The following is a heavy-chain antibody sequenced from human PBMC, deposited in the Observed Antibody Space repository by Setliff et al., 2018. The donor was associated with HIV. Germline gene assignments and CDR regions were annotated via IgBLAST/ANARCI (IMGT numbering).Heavy chain of an antibody. CDR3: ATTECRGADCPQMYDY. J-gene: IGHJ4*02. D-gene: IGHD2-21*02. CDR2: LNYVGVT. Sequence: SETLSLTCAVHGGSLSGSYWSWIRQPPGKGLEWIGELNYVGVTNHNPSLKSRVTISVEASKRQWSLKLNSVTAADTAVYFCATTECRGADCPQMYDYWGQGILVTVSS. V-gene: IGHV4-34*01. CDR1: GGSLSGSY.